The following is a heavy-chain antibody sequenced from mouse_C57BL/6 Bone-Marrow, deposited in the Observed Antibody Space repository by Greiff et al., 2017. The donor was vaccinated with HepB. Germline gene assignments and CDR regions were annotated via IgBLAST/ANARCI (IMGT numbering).Heavy chain of an antibody. J-gene: IGHJ3*01. CDR3: ARAYGHEGVWFAY. Sequence: QVQLKESGAELARPGASVKLSCKASGYTFTSYGISWVKQRTGQGLEWIGEIYPRSGNTYYNEKFKGKATLTADKSSSTAYMELRSLTSEDSAVYFCARAYGHEGVWFAYWGQGTLVTVSA. V-gene: IGHV1-81*01. CDR1: GYTFTSYG. CDR2: IYPRSGNT. D-gene: IGHD6-5*01.